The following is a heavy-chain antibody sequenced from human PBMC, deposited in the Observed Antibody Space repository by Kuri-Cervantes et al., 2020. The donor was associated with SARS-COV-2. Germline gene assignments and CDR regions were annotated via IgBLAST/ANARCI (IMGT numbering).Heavy chain of an antibody. D-gene: IGHD2-2*01. CDR2: ISGSGGST. J-gene: IGHJ5*02. Sequence: GESLKISCAASGFTFSSYSMNWVRQAPGKGLEWVSAISGSGGSTYYADSVKGRFTISRDNSKNTLYLQMNSLRAEDTTIYYCARKIAAMDGQNWFDPWGLGTQVTVSS. CDR3: ARKIAAMDGQNWFDP. V-gene: IGHV3-23*01. CDR1: GFTFSSYS.